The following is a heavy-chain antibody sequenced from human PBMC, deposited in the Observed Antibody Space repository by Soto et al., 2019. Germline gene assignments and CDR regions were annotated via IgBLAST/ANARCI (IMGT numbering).Heavy chain of an antibody. V-gene: IGHV4-61*08. J-gene: IGHJ4*02. CDR3: ARGIGNVPFEH. CDR1: GGSVVSGDYY. Sequence: QVQLQESGPGLVKPSETLSLTCNVSGGSVVSGDYYWSWIRRPPGKGLEWIGYVSYSGGTNYNPSFPSGVPMLIDASKNQFSLRMSSVTAADTAVYYCARGIGNVPFEHWGRGILVTVSS. CDR2: VSYSGGT. D-gene: IGHD2-15*01.